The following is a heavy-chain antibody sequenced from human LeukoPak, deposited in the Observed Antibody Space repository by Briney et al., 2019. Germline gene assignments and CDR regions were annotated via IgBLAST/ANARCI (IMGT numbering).Heavy chain of an antibody. CDR3: ATIGDYYDSSGYYSSFDY. J-gene: IGHJ4*02. V-gene: IGHV1-18*01. CDR1: GYTFTSYG. D-gene: IGHD3-22*01. CDR2: ISTYNGNT. Sequence: ASVKVSCKASGYTFTSYGISWVRQAPGQGLEWMGWISTYNGNTNYVQKVQGRVTMTTDTSTSTAYMELRSLRSDDTAVYYCATIGDYYDSSGYYSSFDYWGQGTLVTVSS.